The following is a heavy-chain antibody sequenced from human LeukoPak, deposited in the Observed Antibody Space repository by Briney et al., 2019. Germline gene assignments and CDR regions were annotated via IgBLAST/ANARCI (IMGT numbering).Heavy chain of an antibody. J-gene: IGHJ4*02. CDR3: ARGQAGVFR. V-gene: IGHV4-61*02. CDR1: GGSISSGLYS. Sequence: SQTLSLTCTVSGGSISSGLYSWSWIRQPAGKGLEWIGRFYTSGSTNSNPSLKSRVSISADTSKNQFSLNLRSVTVADTAVYYCARGQAGVFRWGQGTLVTVSS. D-gene: IGHD2-8*01. CDR2: FYTSGST.